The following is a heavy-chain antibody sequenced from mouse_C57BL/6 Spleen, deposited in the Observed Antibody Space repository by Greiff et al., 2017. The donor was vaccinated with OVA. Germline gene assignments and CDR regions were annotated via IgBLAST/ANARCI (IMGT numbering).Heavy chain of an antibody. CDR1: GYSFTGYY. J-gene: IGHJ2*01. CDR2: INPSTGGT. Sequence: EVKLQQSGPELVKPGASVKISCKASGYSFTGYYMNWVKQSPEKSLEWIGEINPSTGGTTYNQKFKAKATLTVDKSSSTAYMQLKSLTSEDSAVYYCARSAPGYWGQGTTLTVSS. CDR3: ARSAPGY. V-gene: IGHV1-42*01.